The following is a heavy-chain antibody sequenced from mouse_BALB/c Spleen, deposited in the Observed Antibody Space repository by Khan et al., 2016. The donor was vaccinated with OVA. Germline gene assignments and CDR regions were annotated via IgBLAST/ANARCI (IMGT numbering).Heavy chain of an antibody. CDR3: AREAYRYDEYYFDY. D-gene: IGHD2-14*01. CDR1: GFTFSSYA. V-gene: IGHV5-6-5*01. J-gene: IGHJ2*01. CDR2: ISSGGST. Sequence: EVQLQESGGGSVKPGGSLKLSCAVSGFTFSSYAMSWVRQTPEKRLEWVASISSGGSTYYPDSVKGRFTISRDNARNILYLQMSSLRSEDMAMYYCAREAYRYDEYYFDYWGQGTTRTVSS.